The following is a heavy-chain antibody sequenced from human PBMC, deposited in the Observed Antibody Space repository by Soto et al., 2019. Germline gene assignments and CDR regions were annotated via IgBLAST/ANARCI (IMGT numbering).Heavy chain of an antibody. CDR1: GGSISSGGYY. V-gene: IGHV4-31*03. J-gene: IGHJ4*02. CDR2: IYYSGST. D-gene: IGHD3-3*01. Sequence: ASETLSLTCTVSGGSISSGGYYWSWIRQHPGKGLEWIGYIYYSGSTYYNPSLKSRVTISVDTSKNQFSLKLSSVTAADTAVYYCARAIRGVYDFWSGYYTYYFDHWGQGTLVTVSS. CDR3: ARAIRGVYDFWSGYYTYYFDH.